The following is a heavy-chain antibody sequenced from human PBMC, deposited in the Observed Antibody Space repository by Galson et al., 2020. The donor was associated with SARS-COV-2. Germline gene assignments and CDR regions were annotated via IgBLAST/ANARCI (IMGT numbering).Heavy chain of an antibody. CDR2: ISSSSSYI. CDR3: ARGSWYYDSSGYYPVYFDY. D-gene: IGHD3-22*01. Sequence: NSGGSLRLSCAASGFTFSSYSMNWVRQAPGKGLEWVSSISSSSSYIYYADSVKGRFTISRDNAKNSLYLQMNSLRAEDTAVYYCARGSWYYDSSGYYPVYFDYWGQGTLVTVSS. V-gene: IGHV3-21*01. J-gene: IGHJ4*02. CDR1: GFTFSSYS.